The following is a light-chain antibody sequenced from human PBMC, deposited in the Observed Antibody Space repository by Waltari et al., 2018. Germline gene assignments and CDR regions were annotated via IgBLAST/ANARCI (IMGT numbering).Light chain of an antibody. CDR2: LCS. CDR3: MQYLQSRT. CDR1: QSLLYSRYNY. Sequence: SSQSLLYSRYNYLEWYVQEPGQSPHLLSYLCSMRGSGGPDRFSGGGSGSYFTLKISRVEAEDVGVYYCMQYLQSRTFGGGTRVEI. J-gene: IGKJ4*01. V-gene: IGKV2-28*01.